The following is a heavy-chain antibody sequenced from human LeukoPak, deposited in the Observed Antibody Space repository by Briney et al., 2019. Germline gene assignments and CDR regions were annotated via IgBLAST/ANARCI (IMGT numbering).Heavy chain of an antibody. D-gene: IGHD2-2*01. V-gene: IGHV3-30*04. J-gene: IGHJ4*02. Sequence: GRSLRLSCAASGFTFSSYAIHWVRQAQGKGLEWVAVISYDGSNKYYADSVKGRFTISRDNSKNTLYLQMNSLRAEDTAVYYCGGSTTLEYYFDYWGQGTLVTVSS. CDR2: ISYDGSNK. CDR3: GGSTTLEYYFDY. CDR1: GFTFSSYA.